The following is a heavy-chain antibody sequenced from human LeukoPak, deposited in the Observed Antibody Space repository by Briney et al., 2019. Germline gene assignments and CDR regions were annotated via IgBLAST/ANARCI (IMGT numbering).Heavy chain of an antibody. D-gene: IGHD7-27*01. Sequence: ASVKVSCKASGYTFTSYDIHWVRQATGQGLEWMGWMNPNSGNTGYAQKFQGRVTITRNTSISTAYMELSSLRSEDTAVYYCTTVSVPTGDPGNFDHWGQGTLVTVSS. J-gene: IGHJ4*02. CDR3: TTVSVPTGDPGNFDH. V-gene: IGHV1-8*01. CDR2: MNPNSGNT. CDR1: GYTFTSYD.